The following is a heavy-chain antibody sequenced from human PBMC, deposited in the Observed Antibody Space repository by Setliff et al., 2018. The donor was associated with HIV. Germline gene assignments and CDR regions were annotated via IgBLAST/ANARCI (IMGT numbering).Heavy chain of an antibody. D-gene: IGHD3-10*01. J-gene: IGHJ6*03. CDR3: ARDRTYGDSGAYYMDV. V-gene: IGHV4-31*03. CDR2: IYYSGST. Sequence: PSETLSLTCTVSGGSISSGGYYWSWIRQHPGKGLEWIGYIYYSGSTYYNPSLKSRVTISVDTSKYQFSLKLNSVTAADSAVYYCARDRTYGDSGAYYMDVWGKGTTVTVS. CDR1: GGSISSGGYY.